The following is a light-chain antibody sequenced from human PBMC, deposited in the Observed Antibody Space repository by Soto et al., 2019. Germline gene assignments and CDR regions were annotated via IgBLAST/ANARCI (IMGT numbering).Light chain of an antibody. V-gene: IGLV2-14*01. Sequence: QSALTQPASVSGSPGQSITISCTGTSSDVGRYIYVSWYQKHPGKAPKLIISEVSKRPSGVSDRFSGSKSGNTASLAISGLQAEDEAHYYWGSYALRTHLVFGNGTKVTVX. CDR1: SSDVGRYIY. CDR2: EVS. J-gene: IGLJ6*01. CDR3: GSYALRTHLV.